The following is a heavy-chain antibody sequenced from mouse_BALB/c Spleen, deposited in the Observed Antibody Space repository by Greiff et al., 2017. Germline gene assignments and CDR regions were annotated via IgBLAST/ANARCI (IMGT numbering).Heavy chain of an antibody. J-gene: IGHJ4*01. CDR2: IYPGDGDT. V-gene: IGHV1-80*01. Sequence: QVQLQQSGAELVRPGSSVKISCKASGYAFSSYWMNWVKQRPGQGLEWIGQIYPGDGDTNYNGKFKGKATLTADKSSSTAYMQLNSLTSEDSAVYFCARKGTGGDYAMDYWGQGTSVTVSS. D-gene: IGHD3-3*01. CDR3: ARKGTGGDYAMDY. CDR1: GYAFSSYW.